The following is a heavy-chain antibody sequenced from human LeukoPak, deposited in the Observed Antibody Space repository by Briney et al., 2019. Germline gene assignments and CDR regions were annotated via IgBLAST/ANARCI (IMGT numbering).Heavy chain of an antibody. Sequence: GGSLRLSCAASGFTLTNYAMHWVRQPAGEGLEWVSALGTAGDTFYPGSVKGRFTIPRDNAKKSLFLQMNSLRVEDTAIYYCARQSTPHGNFDYWGQGTLVTVSS. CDR2: LGTAGDT. CDR1: GFTLTNYA. CDR3: ARQSTPHGNFDY. D-gene: IGHD5-24*01. V-gene: IGHV3-13*01. J-gene: IGHJ4*02.